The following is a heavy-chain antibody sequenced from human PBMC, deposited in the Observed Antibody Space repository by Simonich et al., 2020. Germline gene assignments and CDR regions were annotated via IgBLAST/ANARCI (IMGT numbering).Heavy chain of an antibody. D-gene: IGHD6-13*01. V-gene: IGHV4-39*01. CDR1: GGSISSSSYY. CDR2: IYYSGRT. CDR3: ARHAGFAFDI. Sequence: QLQLQESGPGLVKPSETLSLTCTVSGGSISSSSYYWGWIRQPPGKGLEWIGSIYYSGRTYYNPSLNGRVTISVDTSKNQFSLRLSSVTAADTAVYYCARHAGFAFDIWGQGTMVTVSS. J-gene: IGHJ3*02.